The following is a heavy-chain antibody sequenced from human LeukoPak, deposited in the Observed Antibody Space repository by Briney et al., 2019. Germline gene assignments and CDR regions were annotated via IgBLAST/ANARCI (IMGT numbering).Heavy chain of an antibody. V-gene: IGHV3-23*01. CDR1: GFTFSSHA. CDR2: VSGSGGST. CDR3: ARKGPPRDAFDI. J-gene: IGHJ3*02. Sequence: GGSLRLSCAASGFTFSSHAMSWVRQAPGEGREGVSTVSGSGGSTYYAEPAKRRFTISRDQSNNALYLQKNSLRADDTDVYYCARKGPPRDAFDIWSQGTMVTVSS.